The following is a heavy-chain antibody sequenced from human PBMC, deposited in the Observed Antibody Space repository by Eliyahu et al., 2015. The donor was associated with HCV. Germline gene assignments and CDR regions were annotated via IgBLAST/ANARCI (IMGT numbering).Heavy chain of an antibody. J-gene: IGHJ4*02. CDR2: INYDGRST. V-gene: IGHV3-74*01. CDR1: GFXFSSYW. CDR3: ARGLLYDNDY. Sequence: EVQLVESGGGLVQPGGSLRLSXAASGFXFSSYWTHWVRQAPGKGLVWVSRINYDGRSTSYADSVKGRFTISRDNAKNTLYLQMNSLRAEDTAVYYCARGLLYDNDYWGQGTLVTVSS. D-gene: IGHD3-3*01.